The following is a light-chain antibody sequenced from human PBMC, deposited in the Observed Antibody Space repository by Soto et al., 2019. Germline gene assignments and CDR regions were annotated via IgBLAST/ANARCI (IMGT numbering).Light chain of an antibody. CDR3: QQYTNWPYT. CDR1: QSITSSY. V-gene: IGKV3-15*01. Sequence: IVLTQSPGTLSLSPGERATLSCRASQSITSSYLAWYQQKPGQAPRLLIYGAFTRATGIPARFSGSGSGTEFTLTITSLQSEDFAVYYCQQYTNWPYTFGQGTKVDIK. CDR2: GAF. J-gene: IGKJ2*01.